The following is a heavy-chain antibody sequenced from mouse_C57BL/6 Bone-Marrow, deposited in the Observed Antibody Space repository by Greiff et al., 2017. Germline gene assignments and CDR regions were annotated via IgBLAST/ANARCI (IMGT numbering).Heavy chain of an antibody. CDR2: INPSSGYT. Sequence: QVQLQQSGPELARPCASVTMSCTASGYSFTSYTMHWVNPRPGRGLQWIGCINPSSGYTKYNPKFKDNATLTADKSSSPAYMQLSSLTSEYSAVYYCATLNSLFDYWGQGTTLAVSS. CDR1: GYSFTSYT. J-gene: IGHJ2*01. D-gene: IGHD6-2*01. CDR3: ATLNSLFDY. V-gene: IGHV1-4*01.